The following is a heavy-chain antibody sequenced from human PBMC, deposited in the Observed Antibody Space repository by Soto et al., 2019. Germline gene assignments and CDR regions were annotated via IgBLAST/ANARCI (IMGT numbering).Heavy chain of an antibody. CDR1: GYTFTSYG. Sequence: GASVKVSCKASGYTFTSYGISWVRQAPGQGLEWMGWISAYNGNTNYAQKLQGRVTMTTDTSTSTAYMELRSLRSDDTAVYYCAGGGHYYDSSGYPFDYWGQGTLVTVSS. CDR3: AGGGHYYDSSGYPFDY. J-gene: IGHJ4*02. V-gene: IGHV1-18*01. D-gene: IGHD3-22*01. CDR2: ISAYNGNT.